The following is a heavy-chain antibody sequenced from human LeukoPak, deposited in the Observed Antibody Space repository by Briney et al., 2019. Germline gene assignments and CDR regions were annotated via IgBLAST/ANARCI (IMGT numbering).Heavy chain of an antibody. CDR1: GYSFTSYW. V-gene: IGHV5-51*01. CDR3: ARRVVVAATLNWFDP. Sequence: GESLKISCKGSGYSFTSYWIGWVRPMPGKGLEWMGIIYPGDSDTRYSPSFQGQVTISADKSISTAYLQWSSLKASDTAMYYCARRVVVAATLNWFDPWGQGTLVTVSS. J-gene: IGHJ5*02. D-gene: IGHD2-15*01. CDR2: IYPGDSDT.